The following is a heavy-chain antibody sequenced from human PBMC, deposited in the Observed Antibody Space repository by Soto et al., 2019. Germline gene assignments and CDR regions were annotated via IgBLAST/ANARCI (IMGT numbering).Heavy chain of an antibody. CDR2: IYYSGST. D-gene: IGHD3-16*01. Sequence: QVQLQESGPGLVKPSQTLSLTCTVSGGSISSGDYYWSWIRQPPGKGLEWIGYIYYSGSTYYNPSLKSQVTISVDTSKNHFSLKLSSVTAADTAVYYCARDGGMTPRVAPFWFDPWGQGTLVTVSS. CDR1: GGSISSGDYY. CDR3: ARDGGMTPRVAPFWFDP. J-gene: IGHJ5*02. V-gene: IGHV4-30-4*01.